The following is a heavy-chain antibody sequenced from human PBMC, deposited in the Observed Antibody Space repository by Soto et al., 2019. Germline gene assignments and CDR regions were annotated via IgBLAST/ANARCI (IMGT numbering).Heavy chain of an antibody. CDR2: INWNDDK. D-gene: IGHD1-7*01. CDR1: GFSLSTTGVG. J-gene: IGHJ4*02. V-gene: IGHV2-5*01. Sequence: QITLKESGPTLVKPTQTLTLTCTLSGFSLSTTGVGVAWIRQPPGKALEWLALINWNDDKRYSPSLDNRLTITKDTSKNQVVLTMIKMDPVDTGTYYCAHRRKTGTSHLSFDYWGQGTLVTVSS. CDR3: AHRRKTGTSHLSFDY.